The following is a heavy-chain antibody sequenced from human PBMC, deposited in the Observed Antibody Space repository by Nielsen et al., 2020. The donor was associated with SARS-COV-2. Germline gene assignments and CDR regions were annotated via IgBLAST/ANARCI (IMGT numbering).Heavy chain of an antibody. J-gene: IGHJ3*02. CDR1: GYTFTSYA. CDR2: INAVNGNT. Sequence: ASVKVSCKASGYTFTSYAMHWVRQAPGQRLEWMGWINAVNGNTKYSQKFQGRVTITRDTSASTAYMELSSLRSEDTAVYYCARDIRFLEWFDAFDIWGQGTMVTVSS. CDR3: ARDIRFLEWFDAFDI. V-gene: IGHV1-3*01. D-gene: IGHD3-3*01.